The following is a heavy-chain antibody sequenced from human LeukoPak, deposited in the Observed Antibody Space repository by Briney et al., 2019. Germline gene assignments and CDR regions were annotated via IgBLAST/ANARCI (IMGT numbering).Heavy chain of an antibody. Sequence: GGSLRLSCAASGFTFSSYGMHWVRQAPGKGLEWVAFIRYDGSNKYYADSVKGRFTISRDNSKNTLYLQMNSLRAEDTAVYYCAKDIRRELLGYYYYYMDVWGKGTTVTVSS. CDR2: IRYDGSNK. D-gene: IGHD1-26*01. J-gene: IGHJ6*03. CDR1: GFTFSSYG. CDR3: AKDIRRELLGYYYYYMDV. V-gene: IGHV3-30*02.